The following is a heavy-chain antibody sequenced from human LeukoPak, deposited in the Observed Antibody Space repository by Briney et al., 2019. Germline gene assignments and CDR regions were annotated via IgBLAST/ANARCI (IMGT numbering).Heavy chain of an antibody. Sequence: SLKSSCKAPEATFSSYAFSWLRQAPGQGLKWMGGIIPIFGTANYAQKFQGRVTITADESTSTAYMELSSLRSEDTAVYYCARSISTGYYSTDYWGQGTLVTVFS. CDR3: ARSISTGYYSTDY. J-gene: IGHJ4*02. CDR1: EATFSSYA. V-gene: IGHV1-69*01. D-gene: IGHD3-9*01. CDR2: IIPIFGTA.